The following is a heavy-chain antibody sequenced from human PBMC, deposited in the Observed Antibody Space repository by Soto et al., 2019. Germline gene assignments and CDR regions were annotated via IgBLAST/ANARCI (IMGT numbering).Heavy chain of an antibody. CDR1: GVSISSSSYY. CDR2: IYFSGST. Sequence: PSETLSLTCTVSGVSISSSSYYWGWIRQTPGKGLEWIGTIYFSGSTYYNPSLKSRVTISVDRSKNQFSLNLTSVTAADTAVYYCARHGSYXGPGTTVTVS. CDR3: ARHGSY. V-gene: IGHV4-39*01. J-gene: IGHJ4*02.